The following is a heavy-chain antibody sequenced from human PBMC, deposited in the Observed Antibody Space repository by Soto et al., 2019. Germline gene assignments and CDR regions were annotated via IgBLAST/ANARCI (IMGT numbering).Heavy chain of an antibody. V-gene: IGHV3-33*01. Sequence: QVQLVESGGGVVQPGSSLRLSCAASGFRLSDHGMHWVRQAPGKGLEWVAISYSDGRNKYYADSVKGRFTISRDNSKNTLDLQMNSLRGEDTALYYCARGSWQQLGGLWGQGTLVTVSS. D-gene: IGHD6-13*01. CDR2: SYSDGRNK. J-gene: IGHJ4*02. CDR3: ARGSWQQLGGL. CDR1: GFRLSDHG.